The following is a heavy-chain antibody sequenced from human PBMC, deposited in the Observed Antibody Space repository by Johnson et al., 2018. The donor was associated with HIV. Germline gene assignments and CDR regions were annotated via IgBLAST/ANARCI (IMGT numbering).Heavy chain of an antibody. Sequence: QVQLVESGGDLVQPGRSLRLSCAASGFTFSSYAMHWVRQAPGKGLEWVAVISYDGSNKYYADSVKGRFTISRDNSKNTLYLQMNSLRAEDTAVYYCARDNSGSDAFDIWGQGTMVTVSS. CDR1: GFTFSSYA. CDR3: ARDNSGSDAFDI. CDR2: ISYDGSNK. D-gene: IGHD1-26*01. V-gene: IGHV3-30-3*01. J-gene: IGHJ3*02.